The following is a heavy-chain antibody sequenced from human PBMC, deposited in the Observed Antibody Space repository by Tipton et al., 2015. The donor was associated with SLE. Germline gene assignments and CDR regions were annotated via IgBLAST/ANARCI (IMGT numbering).Heavy chain of an antibody. J-gene: IGHJ4*02. CDR3: ARHGGSSVAPGFDY. CDR2: INHSGST. Sequence: TLSLTCAVYGGSFSGYYWSWIRQPPGKGLEWIGEINHSGSTNYNPSLKSRVTISIDTSKNQFSLKLNSVTATDTAVYYCARHGGSSVAPGFDYWGQGTLVTVSS. V-gene: IGHV4-34*01. D-gene: IGHD6-13*01. CDR1: GGSFSGYY.